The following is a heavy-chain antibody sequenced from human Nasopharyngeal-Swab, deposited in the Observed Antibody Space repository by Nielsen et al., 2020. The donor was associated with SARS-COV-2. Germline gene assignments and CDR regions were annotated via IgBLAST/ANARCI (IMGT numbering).Heavy chain of an antibody. D-gene: IGHD5-18*01. CDR2: INPGGGST. Sequence: WVRQAPGQGLEWMGIINPGGGSTSYAQKFQGRVTMTRDTSTSTVYMELSRLRSEDAAVYYCARVDTAMVSYYYYGMDVWGQGTTVTVSS. V-gene: IGHV1-46*01. J-gene: IGHJ6*02. CDR3: ARVDTAMVSYYYYGMDV.